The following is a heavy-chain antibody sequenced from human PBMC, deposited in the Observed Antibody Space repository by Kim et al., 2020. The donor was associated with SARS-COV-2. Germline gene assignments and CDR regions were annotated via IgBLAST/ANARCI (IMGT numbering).Heavy chain of an antibody. CDR3: ARDGGPRSAYYYYGMDV. CDR2: IYYSGST. Sequence: SETLSLTCTVSGGSISSYYWSWIRQPPGKGLEWIGYIYYSGSTNYNPSLKSRVTISVDTSKNQFSLKLSSVTAADTAVYYCARDGGPRSAYYYYGMDVWGQGTTVTVSS. V-gene: IGHV4-59*13. J-gene: IGHJ6*02. D-gene: IGHD1-26*01. CDR1: GGSISSYY.